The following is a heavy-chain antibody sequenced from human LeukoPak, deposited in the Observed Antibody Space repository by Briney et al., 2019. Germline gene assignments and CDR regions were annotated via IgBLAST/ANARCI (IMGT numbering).Heavy chain of an antibody. CDR2: ISADSATT. Sequence: PGGSLRLSCAASGFNFGSYSMTWVRQAPGKGLEWVSVISADSATTFYADSVKGRFTISRDNAKNTVFLQMSSLRAEDTALYYCARKSASGNYPLDYWGKGTTVTISS. D-gene: IGHD3-10*01. CDR3: ARKSASGNYPLDY. V-gene: IGHV3-23*01. J-gene: IGHJ6*04. CDR1: GFNFGSYS.